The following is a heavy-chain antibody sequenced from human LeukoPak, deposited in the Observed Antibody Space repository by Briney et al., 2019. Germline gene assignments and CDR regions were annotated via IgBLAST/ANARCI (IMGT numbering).Heavy chain of an antibody. Sequence: PGGSLRLSCAASGFTFSSYWMHWVRQAPGKGLVWVSRINSDGSSTSYADSVKGRFTISRDNAKNTLYLQMNSLRAEDTAVYYCANGRGVSSAPFDYWGQGTLVTVSS. D-gene: IGHD6-25*01. CDR3: ANGRGVSSAPFDY. V-gene: IGHV3-74*01. CDR2: INSDGSST. CDR1: GFTFSSYW. J-gene: IGHJ4*02.